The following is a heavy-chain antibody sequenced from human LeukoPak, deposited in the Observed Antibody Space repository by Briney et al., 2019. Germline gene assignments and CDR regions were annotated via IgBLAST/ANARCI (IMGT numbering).Heavy chain of an antibody. V-gene: IGHV3-20*04. Sequence: PGGSLRLSCAASGFTFSSYAMSWVRQAPGKGLEWVSGINWNGGGTGHADSVKGRFTISRDNAKNSLYLQMNSLRAEDTALYYCARNLWDDYYYYMDVWGKGTTVTVSS. D-gene: IGHD1-26*01. CDR1: GFTFSSYA. CDR3: ARNLWDDYYYYMDV. CDR2: INWNGGGT. J-gene: IGHJ6*03.